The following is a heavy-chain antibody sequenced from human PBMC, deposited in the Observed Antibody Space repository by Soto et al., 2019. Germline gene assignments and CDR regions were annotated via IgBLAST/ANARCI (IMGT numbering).Heavy chain of an antibody. V-gene: IGHV4-34*01. CDR3: AREVVIVVVPADMDV. D-gene: IGHD2-2*03. Sequence: PSETLSLTCAVYGGSFSGYYWSWIRQPPGKGLEWIGEINHSGSTNYNPSLKSRVTISVDTSKNQFSLKLSSVTAADTAVYYCAREVVIVVVPADMDVWGQGTTVTVSS. CDR2: INHSGST. J-gene: IGHJ6*02. CDR1: GGSFSGYY.